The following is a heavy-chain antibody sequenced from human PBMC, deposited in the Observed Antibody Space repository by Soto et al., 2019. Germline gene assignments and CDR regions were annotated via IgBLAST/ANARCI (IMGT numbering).Heavy chain of an antibody. CDR1: GYTFTSYY. CDR3: ARGLAVAYSPDLL. CDR2: INPGGGIT. D-gene: IGHD6-19*01. V-gene: IGHV1-46*01. J-gene: IGHJ4*02. Sequence: QVQLEQSGAEVKNPGASVKVSCKASGYTFTSYYMHWVRKAPGQGLEWMGVINPGGGITSYEDNLHGRVTMTRYTSTSTAYMELSSLRSEDTAIYYCARGLAVAYSPDLLWGQGTLLTVYS.